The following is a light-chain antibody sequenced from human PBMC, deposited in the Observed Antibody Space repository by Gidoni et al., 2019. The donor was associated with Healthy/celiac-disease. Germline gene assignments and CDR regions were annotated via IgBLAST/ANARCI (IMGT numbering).Light chain of an antibody. V-gene: IGKV4-1*01. CDR2: WAS. CDR3: QQYYSTPIT. Sequence: DIVMTQSPDSLAVSLVERATINCKSSQRVLYSSNNKNYLAWYQQKPGQPPKLLIYWASTRESGVTDRFSGSGSGTDLTLTISSLQAEDVAVYYCQQYYSTPITFGGGTKVEIK. CDR1: QRVLYSSNNKNY. J-gene: IGKJ4*01.